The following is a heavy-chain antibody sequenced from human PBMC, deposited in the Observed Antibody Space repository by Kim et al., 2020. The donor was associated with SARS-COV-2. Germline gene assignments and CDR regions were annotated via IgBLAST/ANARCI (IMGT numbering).Heavy chain of an antibody. V-gene: IGHV4-34*01. CDR3: ARWRLMYYYDSSGYSDAFDI. J-gene: IGHJ3*02. D-gene: IGHD3-22*01. Sequence: SETLSLTCAVYGGSFSGYYWSWIRQPPGKGLEWIGEINHSGSTNYNPSLKSRVTISVDTSKNQFSLKLSSVTAADTAVYYCARWRLMYYYDSSGYSDAFDIWGQGTMVTVS. CDR1: GGSFSGYY. CDR2: INHSGST.